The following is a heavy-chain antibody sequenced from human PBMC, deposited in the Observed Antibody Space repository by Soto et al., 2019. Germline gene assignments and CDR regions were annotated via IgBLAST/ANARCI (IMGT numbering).Heavy chain of an antibody. Sequence: QVQLQESGPGLVKPSQTLSLTCTVSGGSISSGGYYWSWIRQHPGKGLEWIGYIYYSGSTYYNPSLKIRVTISVDTSKNQFSLKLSSVTAADTAVYYCAILLGGAGWRVDYWGQGTLVTVSS. D-gene: IGHD3-16*01. CDR3: AILLGGAGWRVDY. V-gene: IGHV4-31*03. CDR2: IYYSGST. CDR1: GGSISSGGYY. J-gene: IGHJ4*02.